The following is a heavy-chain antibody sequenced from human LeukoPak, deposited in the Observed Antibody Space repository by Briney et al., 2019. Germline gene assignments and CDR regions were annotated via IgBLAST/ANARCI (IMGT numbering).Heavy chain of an antibody. J-gene: IGHJ4*02. D-gene: IGHD1-26*01. CDR2: ISAYNGNT. CDR3: ARYRAGATPHFDY. Sequence: GASVKVSCKASGYTFTTYGISWVRQAPGQGLGWLGWISAYNGNTKYAQKLQGRVTMTTDTSTSTAYMELRSLRADDTAVYYCARYRAGATPHFDYGGQGTLATVSS. V-gene: IGHV1-18*01. CDR1: GYTFTTYG.